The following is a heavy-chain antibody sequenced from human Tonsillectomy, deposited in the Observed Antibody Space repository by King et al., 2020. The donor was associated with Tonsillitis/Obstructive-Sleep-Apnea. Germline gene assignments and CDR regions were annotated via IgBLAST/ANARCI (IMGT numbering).Heavy chain of an antibody. Sequence: ITLKESGPMLVKPTQPLTLTCTFSGFSLTTGGVGVGWIRQPPGKALEWLALIYWDDGKRYSPSLKSRLTITKDTSKNRVVLTMTNMDPVDTATYYCAHREHTSMALFFDYWGQGTLVTVSS. D-gene: IGHD5-18*01. CDR3: AHREHTSMALFFDY. J-gene: IGHJ4*02. V-gene: IGHV2-5*02. CDR2: IYWDDGK. CDR1: GFSLTTGGVG.